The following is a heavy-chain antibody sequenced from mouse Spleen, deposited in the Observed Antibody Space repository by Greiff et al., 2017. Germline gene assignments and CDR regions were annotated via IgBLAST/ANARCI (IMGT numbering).Heavy chain of an antibody. CDR2: IRNKANSYGT. Sequence: EVQLVESGGGLVQPGGSMKLSCAASGFTFTDAWMDWVRQSPEKGLEWVAEIRNKANSYGTWYAESVKGRFTISRDDSKSSVYLQMNNLRAEDTGIYYCTRDNNYGYFDVWGAGTTVTVSS. D-gene: IGHD2-12*01. J-gene: IGHJ1*01. CDR1: GFTFTDAW. V-gene: IGHV6-6*01. CDR3: TRDNNYGYFDV.